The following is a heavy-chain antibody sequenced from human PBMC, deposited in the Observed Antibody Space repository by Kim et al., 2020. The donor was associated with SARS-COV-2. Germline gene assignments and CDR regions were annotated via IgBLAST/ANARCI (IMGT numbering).Heavy chain of an antibody. D-gene: IGHD2-15*01. CDR2: ISHDGSKE. Sequence: GVSLRLSCAASGFTFSNYAMHWVRQAPGKGLEWMAVISHDGSKEYYGDSVKGRFTISRDNSRNTLSLQMNSLRGEDTAVYSCVKDREYCSGGTCYNGILDHWGQGTLVTVSS. J-gene: IGHJ4*02. CDR1: GFTFSNYA. CDR3: VKDREYCSGGTCYNGILDH. V-gene: IGHV3-30*18.